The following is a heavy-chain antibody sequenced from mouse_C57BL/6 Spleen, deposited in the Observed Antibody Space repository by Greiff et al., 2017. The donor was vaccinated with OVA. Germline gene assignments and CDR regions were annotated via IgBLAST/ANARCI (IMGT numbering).Heavy chain of an antibody. J-gene: IGHJ2*01. CDR2: INPNNGGT. CDR3: ARRGITTVVATDDY. CDR1: GYTFTDYY. V-gene: IGHV1-26*01. Sequence: VQLQQSGPELVKPGASVKISCKASGYTFTDYYMNWVKQSHGKSLEWIGDINPNNGGTSYNQKFKGKATLTVDKSSSTAYMELRSLTSEDSAVYYCARRGITTVVATDDYWGQGTTLTVSS. D-gene: IGHD1-1*01.